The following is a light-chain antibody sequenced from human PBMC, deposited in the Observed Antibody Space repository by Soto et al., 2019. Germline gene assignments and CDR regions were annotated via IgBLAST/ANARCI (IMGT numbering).Light chain of an antibody. V-gene: IGLV2-11*01. CDR1: SSDVGGYNY. J-gene: IGLJ2*01. CDR3: CSYAGSYTVV. CDR2: DVS. Sequence: QSALTQPRSVSGSPGQSVTISYTGTSSDVGGYNYVSWYQQHPGKAPKLMIYDVSKRPSGVPDRFSGSKSGNTASLTISGLQAEDEADYYCCSYAGSYTVVFGGGTQLTV.